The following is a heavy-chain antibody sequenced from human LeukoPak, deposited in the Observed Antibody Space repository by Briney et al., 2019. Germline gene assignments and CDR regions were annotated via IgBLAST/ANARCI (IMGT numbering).Heavy chain of an antibody. V-gene: IGHV3-11*04. J-gene: IGHJ4*02. CDR2: ISSSGSSI. D-gene: IGHD3-22*01. CDR1: GFTFSDYY. CDR3: ARDTPHYYDSSGYYPVDY. Sequence: GGSLRLSCAASGFTFSDYYMSWIRQTPGKGLEWVSYISSSGSSIYYADSVKGRFTISRDNAENSLYLQMNSLTVEDTAVYYCARDTPHYYDSSGYYPVDYWGQGTLVTVSS.